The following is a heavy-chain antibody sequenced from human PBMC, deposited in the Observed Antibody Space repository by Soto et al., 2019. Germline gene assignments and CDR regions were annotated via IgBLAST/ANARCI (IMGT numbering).Heavy chain of an antibody. V-gene: IGHV4-39*01. CDR2: IYYSGST. Sequence: PSETLSLTCTVSGGSISSSSYYWGWIRQPPGKGLEWIGSIYYSGSTYYNPSLKSRVTISVDTSKNQFSLKLSSVTAADTAVYYCVRHLLPNYYDSSGFAFDIWGKGTMVTVSS. D-gene: IGHD3-22*01. J-gene: IGHJ3*02. CDR1: GGSISSSSYY. CDR3: VRHLLPNYYDSSGFAFDI.